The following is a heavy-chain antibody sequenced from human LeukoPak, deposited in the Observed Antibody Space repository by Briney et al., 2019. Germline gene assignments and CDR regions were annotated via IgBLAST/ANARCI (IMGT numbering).Heavy chain of an antibody. Sequence: SETLSLTCTVSGGSINSYYWSWIRQPPGKGLEWIGYIYYSGTTNYSPSLKSRVTISVDTSKNQFSLKLSSVTAADTAVYYCARVEDSGYDYRGRFDPWGQGTLVTVSS. J-gene: IGHJ5*02. V-gene: IGHV4-59*12. CDR1: GGSINSYY. CDR3: ARVEDSGYDYRGRFDP. CDR2: IYYSGTT. D-gene: IGHD5-12*01.